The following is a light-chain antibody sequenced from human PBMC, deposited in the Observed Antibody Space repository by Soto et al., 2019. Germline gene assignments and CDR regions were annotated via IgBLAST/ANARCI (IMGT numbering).Light chain of an antibody. CDR2: LNSDGSH. Sequence: QLVLTQSPSASASLGASVKLTCTLSSGHSSYAIAWHQQQPEKGPRYLMKLNSDGSHSKGDGIPDRFSGSSSGAERYLTIASLESEDEADYYCQTWGTGRELFGGGTKLTVL. J-gene: IGLJ2*01. V-gene: IGLV4-69*01. CDR1: SGHSSYA. CDR3: QTWGTGREL.